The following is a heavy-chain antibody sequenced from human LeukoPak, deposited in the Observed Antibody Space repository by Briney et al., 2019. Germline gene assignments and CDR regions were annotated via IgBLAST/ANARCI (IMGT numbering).Heavy chain of an antibody. CDR2: IIPIFGTA. CDR1: GGTFSSYA. CDR3: ARDPPSSTGGGY. D-gene: IGHD6-13*01. J-gene: IGHJ4*02. V-gene: IGHV1-69*06. Sequence: SVKVSCKASGGTFSSYAISWVRQAPGQGLEWMGGIIPIFGTANYAQKFQGRVTITADKSTSTASMELSSLRSEDTAVYYCARDPPSSTGGGYWGQGTLATVSS.